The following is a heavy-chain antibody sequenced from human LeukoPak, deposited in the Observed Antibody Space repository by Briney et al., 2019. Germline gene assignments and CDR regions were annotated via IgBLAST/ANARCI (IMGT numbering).Heavy chain of an antibody. CDR1: GFTFSSYS. CDR3: AKDSDGSGSLFDY. Sequence: GGSLRLSCAASGFTFSSYSMNWVRQAPGKGLEWVSSISSSSSYIYYADSVKGRFTISRDNAKNSLYLQMNSLRAEDTAVYYCAKDSDGSGSLFDYWGQGTLVTVSS. J-gene: IGHJ4*02. CDR2: ISSSSSYI. D-gene: IGHD3-10*01. V-gene: IGHV3-21*01.